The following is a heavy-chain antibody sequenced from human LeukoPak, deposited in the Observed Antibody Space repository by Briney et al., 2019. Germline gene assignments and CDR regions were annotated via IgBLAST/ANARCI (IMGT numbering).Heavy chain of an antibody. V-gene: IGHV1-8*01. J-gene: IGHJ3*02. Sequence: ASVKVSCKASGYTFTSYDINWVRQATGQGLEWMGWMNPNSGNTGYAQKFQGRVTMTRNTPISTAYMELSSLRSEDTAVYYCAHLGDCSGGSCSDAFDIWGQGTMVTVSS. CDR3: AHLGDCSGGSCSDAFDI. D-gene: IGHD2-15*01. CDR2: MNPNSGNT. CDR1: GYTFTSYD.